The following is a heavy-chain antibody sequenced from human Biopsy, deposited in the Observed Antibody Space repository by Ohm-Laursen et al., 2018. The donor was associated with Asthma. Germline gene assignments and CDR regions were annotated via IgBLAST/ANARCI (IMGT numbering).Heavy chain of an antibody. CDR1: GGSITSSSYY. Sequence: SETLSLTCAVSGGSITSSSYYWGWIRQPPGKGMEWIGSMYHSGSPYYHPSLKSRATISVDTSKNQLSLKMTSVTAADTAVYYCARGSSSRLSQWELLVSGGKRAHSHYGMDVWGQGTTVTVSS. D-gene: IGHD1-26*01. CDR3: ARGSSSRLSQWELLVSGGKRAHSHYGMDV. CDR2: MYHSGSP. V-gene: IGHV4-39*07. J-gene: IGHJ6*02.